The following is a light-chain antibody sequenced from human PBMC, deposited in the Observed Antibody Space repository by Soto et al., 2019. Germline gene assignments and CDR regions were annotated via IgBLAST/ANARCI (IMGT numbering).Light chain of an antibody. V-gene: IGKV3D-15*01. CDR2: VVY. CDR3: QQYIMLPRT. J-gene: IGKJ1*01. CDR1: QRVDDR. Sequence: TQSPGTLSLSPSERATLTCRASQRVDDRPLAWYQPRPGQAPRLLMYVVYTMSAGTPARFSGSGSGTEFTLTICSLQSEDCALYYCQQYIMLPRTFCQGTYV.